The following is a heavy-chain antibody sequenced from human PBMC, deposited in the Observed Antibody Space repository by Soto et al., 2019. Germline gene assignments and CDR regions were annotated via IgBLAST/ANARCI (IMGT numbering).Heavy chain of an antibody. CDR2: MNPNSGNT. CDR3: ARADYRYCSSTSCYHYYYYYMDV. J-gene: IGHJ6*03. V-gene: IGHV1-8*01. Sequence: GASVKVSCKASGYTFTSYDINWVRQATGQGLEWMGWMNPNSGNTGYAQKFQGRVTMTRNTSISTAYMELSSLRSEDTAVYYCARADYRYCSSTSCYHYYYYYMDVWGKGTTVTVSS. CDR1: GYTFTSYD. D-gene: IGHD2-2*01.